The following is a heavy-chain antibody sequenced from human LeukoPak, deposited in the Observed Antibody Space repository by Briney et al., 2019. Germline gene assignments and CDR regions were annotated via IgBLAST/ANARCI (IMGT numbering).Heavy chain of an antibody. Sequence: GGSLRLSCAASGFTFSSYSMNWVRQAPGKGLEWVSSISSSSSYIYYADSVKGRFTISRDNAKNSLYLQMNSLRAEDTAVYYCARDPLNGRLRFLEWLSYGMDVWGQGTTVTVSS. J-gene: IGHJ6*02. CDR3: ARDPLNGRLRFLEWLSYGMDV. CDR1: GFTFSSYS. D-gene: IGHD3-3*01. V-gene: IGHV3-21*01. CDR2: ISSSSSYI.